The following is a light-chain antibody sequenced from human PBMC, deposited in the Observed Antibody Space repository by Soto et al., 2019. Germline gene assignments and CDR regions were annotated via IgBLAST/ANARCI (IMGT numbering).Light chain of an antibody. V-gene: IGKV3-11*01. CDR2: DAS. J-gene: IGKJ1*01. Sequence: EIVLTQSQATLSLSPGERATLSCRASQSVSSYLAWYQQKPGQAPRLLIYDASNRATGIPPRFSGSGSGTDFTLTISSLEPEDFAVYYCQQRSNWAWTFGQGTKVEIK. CDR1: QSVSSY. CDR3: QQRSNWAWT.